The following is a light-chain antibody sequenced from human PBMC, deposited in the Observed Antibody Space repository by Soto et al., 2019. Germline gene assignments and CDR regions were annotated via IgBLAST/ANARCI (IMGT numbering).Light chain of an antibody. J-gene: IGKJ4*01. Sequence: EIVMTQSPATLSVSPGETATLSCRASQSVAGNLAWYQQKPGQPPRLLIYGVSTRATGVPARFSGSGSETDFSLTISSLQIEDFALYYCQQRSNWPRTFGGGTKVEIK. CDR2: GVS. CDR3: QQRSNWPRT. V-gene: IGKV3-15*01. CDR1: QSVAGN.